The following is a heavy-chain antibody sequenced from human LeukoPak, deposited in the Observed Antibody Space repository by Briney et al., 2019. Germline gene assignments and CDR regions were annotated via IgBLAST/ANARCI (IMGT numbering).Heavy chain of an antibody. D-gene: IGHD5-24*01. Sequence: PGGSLSLSCEASGFSFSMYDMTWVRQAPGKGLEYVSSISSRSTYRFSADSVRGRFTISRDDAKNLLFLHMNSLRGDDTAVYYCARLGPGRDVPNSFDLWGQGTLVTVSS. CDR1: GFSFSMYD. V-gene: IGHV3-21*06. CDR2: ISSRSTYR. J-gene: IGHJ4*02. CDR3: ARLGPGRDVPNSFDL.